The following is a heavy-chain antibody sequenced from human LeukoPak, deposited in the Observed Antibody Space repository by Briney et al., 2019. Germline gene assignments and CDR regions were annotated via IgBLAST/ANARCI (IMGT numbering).Heavy chain of an antibody. CDR3: ARRGSSGRSFDY. V-gene: IGHV4-39*01. CDR2: IYDSGST. Sequence: PSETLSLTCTVSGGSIRSSYYYWGWIRQPPGKGLEWIGSIYDSGSTYYNPSLKSRVTISVDTSKNQVSLKVNSVTAVDTAVYYCARRGSSGRSFDYWGQGTLVIVSS. D-gene: IGHD6-25*01. J-gene: IGHJ4*02. CDR1: GGSIRSSYYY.